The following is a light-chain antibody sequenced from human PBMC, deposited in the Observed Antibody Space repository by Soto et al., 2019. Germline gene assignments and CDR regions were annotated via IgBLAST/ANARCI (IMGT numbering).Light chain of an antibody. CDR1: SSDVGGYNY. V-gene: IGLV2-14*01. Sequence: QSALTQPASVSGSPGQSITISCTGTSSDVGGYNYVSWYQQHPGKAPKLMIYEVSNRPSGVSNRFSGSKSGNTASLTISGPQAEDEAGYYRPPKNSSSTDADVVFGGGTKLTVL. J-gene: IGLJ2*01. CDR3: PPKNSSSTDADVV. CDR2: EVS.